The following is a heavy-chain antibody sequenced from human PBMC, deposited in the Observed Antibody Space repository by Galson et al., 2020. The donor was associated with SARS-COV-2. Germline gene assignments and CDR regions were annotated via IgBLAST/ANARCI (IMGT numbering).Heavy chain of an antibody. D-gene: IGHD3-10*01. CDR3: ARGAETYYYGSGSFDI. J-gene: IGHJ3*02. CDR2: IYTSGST. CDR1: GVSISSGSYY. V-gene: IGHV4-61*02. Sequence: SETLSLTCTVSGVSISSGSYYWSWIRQPAGKGLEWIGRIYTSGSTNYNPSLKSRVTISVDTSKNQFSLKLSSVTAADTAVYYCARGAETYYYGSGSFDIWGQGTMVTVSS.